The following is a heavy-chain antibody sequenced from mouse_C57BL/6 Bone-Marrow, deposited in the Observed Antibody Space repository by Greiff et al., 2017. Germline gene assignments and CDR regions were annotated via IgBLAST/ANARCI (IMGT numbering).Heavy chain of an antibody. J-gene: IGHJ2*01. Sequence: QVQLQQSGAELVRPGTSVKVSCKASGYAFTNYLIEWVKQRPGQGLEWIGVINPGSGGTNYNEKFKGKATLTADKSSSTAYMQLSSLTSEDSAVYFCARVVRLLRDYFDYWGQGTTLTVSS. CDR2: INPGSGGT. D-gene: IGHD2-3*01. V-gene: IGHV1-54*01. CDR1: GYAFTNYL. CDR3: ARVVRLLRDYFDY.